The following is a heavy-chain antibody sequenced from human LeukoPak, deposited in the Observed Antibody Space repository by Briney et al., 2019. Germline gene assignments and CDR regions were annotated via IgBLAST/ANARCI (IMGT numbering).Heavy chain of an antibody. CDR3: AKRTTSGGNFDY. V-gene: IGHV3-23*01. Sequence: GGSLRLSCAASGFTFSSYAMSWVRQAPGKGLEWVSGISGGGGSTSYADSVKGRSTISRDNSENTLYLQMNSLRAEDTAVYYCAKRTTSGGNFDYWGQGTLVTVSS. D-gene: IGHD3-10*02. CDR1: GFTFSSYA. CDR2: ISGGGGST. J-gene: IGHJ4*02.